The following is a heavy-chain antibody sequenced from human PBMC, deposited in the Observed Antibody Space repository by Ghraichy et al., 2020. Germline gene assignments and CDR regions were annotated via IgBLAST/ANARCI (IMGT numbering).Heavy chain of an antibody. CDR1: GFTFSSYA. J-gene: IGHJ5*02. D-gene: IGHD3-3*01. V-gene: IGHV3-23*01. CDR2: ISGSGGST. Sequence: LSLTCAASGFTFSSYAMSWVRQAPGKGLEWVSAISGSGGSTYYADSVKGRFTISRDNSKNTLYMQMNSLRAEDTAVYYCAKDQYYDFWSGWDLNWFDPWGQGTLVTVSS. CDR3: AKDQYYDFWSGWDLNWFDP.